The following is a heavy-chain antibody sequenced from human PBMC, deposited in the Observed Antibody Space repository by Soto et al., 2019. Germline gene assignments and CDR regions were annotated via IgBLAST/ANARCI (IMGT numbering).Heavy chain of an antibody. CDR3: ARFSGGSYNTYYFYYGMDV. V-gene: IGHV1-18*01. Sequence: APVKVSCKASGYTFTSYGISWVRQAPAQGLDWMGWISAYNGNTKYAQDLQGRVTMTTDTSTSTAYMELRSLRSDDTAVYYCARFSGGSYNTYYFYYGMDVWGQGTTVTVSS. CDR1: GYTFTSYG. CDR2: ISAYNGNT. J-gene: IGHJ6*02. D-gene: IGHD2-15*01.